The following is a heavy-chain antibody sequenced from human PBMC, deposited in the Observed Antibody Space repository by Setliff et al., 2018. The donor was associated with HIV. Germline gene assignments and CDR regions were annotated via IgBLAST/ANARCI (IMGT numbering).Heavy chain of an antibody. CDR3: ARTRRLVVPAAPSGLYYYYMDV. V-gene: IGHV4-34*01. CDR2: INHSGST. D-gene: IGHD2-2*01. Sequence: SETLSLTCAVYGGSFSDYYWSWIRQPPGKGLEWIGEINHSGSTNYNPSLKSRVTISVDTSKNQFSLRLRSVTAVDTAVYYCARTRRLVVPAAPSGLYYYYMDVWGKGTTVTVSS. CDR1: GGSFSDYY. J-gene: IGHJ6*03.